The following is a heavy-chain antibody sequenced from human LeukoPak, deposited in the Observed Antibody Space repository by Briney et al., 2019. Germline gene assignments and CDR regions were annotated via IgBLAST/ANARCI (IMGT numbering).Heavy chain of an antibody. J-gene: IGHJ4*02. D-gene: IGHD2-21*02. V-gene: IGHV1-46*01. CDR1: GYILSGYY. CDR3: ARTYCGGDCNNRYFDY. Sequence: ASVKVSCKASGYILSGYYMHWVRQALGQGLEWMGIINPSGGSTDYAQKFQGRVTMTRDKSTSTVYMELNSLRSEDTALYYCARTYCGGDCNNRYFDYWGQGTLVTVSS. CDR2: INPSGGST.